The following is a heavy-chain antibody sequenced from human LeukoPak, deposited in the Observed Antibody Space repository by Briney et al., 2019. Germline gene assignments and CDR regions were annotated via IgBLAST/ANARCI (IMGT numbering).Heavy chain of an antibody. V-gene: IGHV4-61*08. CDR1: AGSISSGGYY. CDR2: IYYTGYT. CDR3: ARGTWSAGMNMRGYYFDY. J-gene: IGHJ4*02. D-gene: IGHD6-19*01. Sequence: SETLSLTCTVSAGSISSGGYYWSWIRQHPGKGLEWVGCIYYTGYTGYNPSLTSRVTISLDTSKNQFSLRLSSVTAADTAVHYCARGTWSAGMNMRGYYFDYWGQGALVTVSS.